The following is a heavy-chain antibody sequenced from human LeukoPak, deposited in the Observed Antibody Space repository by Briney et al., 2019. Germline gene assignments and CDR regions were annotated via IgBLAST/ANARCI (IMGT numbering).Heavy chain of an antibody. CDR2: ISFSGST. J-gene: IGHJ1*01. Sequence: KPSETLSLTCTVSGDSISSSRYYWGWIRQPPGKGLEWIGSISFSGSTYYNPSPKSRVTISVHTSKKQFSLRLSSVTAADTAVYYCAGSGWFSPEYFQHWGQGKLVTVSS. D-gene: IGHD6-19*01. CDR3: AGSGWFSPEYFQH. CDR1: GDSISSSRYY. V-gene: IGHV4-39*01.